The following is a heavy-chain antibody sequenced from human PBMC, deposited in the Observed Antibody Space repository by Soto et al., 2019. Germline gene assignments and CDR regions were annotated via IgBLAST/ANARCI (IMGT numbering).Heavy chain of an antibody. CDR2: IIPIFGSA. J-gene: IGHJ3*01. Sequence: ASVKVSCKASGGTLSDYAFSWVRQAPGQGLEWMGGIIPIFGSANYAQKLQGRVTITADESTKTAYMELSSLRSEDTAVYYCARGPRDHFYYDSRDYGRSYGAFDLWGQGTMVTVSS. V-gene: IGHV1-69*13. D-gene: IGHD3-22*01. CDR1: GGTLSDYA. CDR3: ARGPRDHFYYDSRDYGRSYGAFDL.